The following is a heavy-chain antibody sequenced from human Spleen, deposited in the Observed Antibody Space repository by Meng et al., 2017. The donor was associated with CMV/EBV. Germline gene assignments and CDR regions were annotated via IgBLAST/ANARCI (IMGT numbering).Heavy chain of an antibody. CDR2: ISASGSTI. CDR3: ARDQLELRGNFDY. J-gene: IGHJ4*02. Sequence: GGSLRISCAASGFTFSDYYMSWIRQTPGKGLEWVSFISASGSTIYYADSVKGRFTISRDNAKNSLYLQMNSLRAEDTAVYYCARDQLELRGNFDYWGQGTLVTVSS. CDR1: GFTFSDYY. D-gene: IGHD1-7*01. V-gene: IGHV3-11*04.